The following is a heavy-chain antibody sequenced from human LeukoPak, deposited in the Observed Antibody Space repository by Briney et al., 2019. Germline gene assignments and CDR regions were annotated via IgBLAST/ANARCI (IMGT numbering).Heavy chain of an antibody. V-gene: IGHV7-4-1*02. J-gene: IGHJ5*02. Sequence: ASVKVSCKASGYTFTSYAMNRVRQAPGQGLEWVGWINTNTGNPTYAQGFTGRFVFSLDTSVSTAYLQISSLKAEDTAVYYCARARYSSSWSINWFDPWGQGTLVTVSS. CDR3: ARARYSSSWSINWFDP. D-gene: IGHD6-13*01. CDR1: GYTFTSYA. CDR2: INTNTGNP.